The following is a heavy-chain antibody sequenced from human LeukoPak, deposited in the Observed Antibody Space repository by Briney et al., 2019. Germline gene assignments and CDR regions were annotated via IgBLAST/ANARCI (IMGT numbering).Heavy chain of an antibody. CDR3: ARTHFDSLGWFDP. D-gene: IGHD3-9*01. CDR2: INYGGHT. J-gene: IGHJ5*02. Sequence: PSGTLSLTCAVSSGSIFNSNWWSWVRQPPGKGLEWIANINYGGHTYYNPSVKSRVTLSVDVSKNRFSLNLTSVTAADTALYFCARTHFDSLGWFDPWGQGIQVIVSS. V-gene: IGHV4-4*02. CDR1: SGSIFNSNW.